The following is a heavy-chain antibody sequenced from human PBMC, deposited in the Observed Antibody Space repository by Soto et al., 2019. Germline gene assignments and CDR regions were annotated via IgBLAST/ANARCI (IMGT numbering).Heavy chain of an antibody. CDR1: GYTFTGYY. CDR2: INPNSGGT. D-gene: IGHD3-10*01. V-gene: IGHV1-2*02. Sequence: ASVKVSCKASGYTFTGYYMHWVRQAPGQGLEWMGWINPNSGGTNYAQKFQGRVTMTRDTSISTAYMELSRLRSDDTAVYYCAGDLRGMVRGVIIPYYYYYGMDVWGQGTTVTVSS. CDR3: AGDLRGMVRGVIIPYYYYYGMDV. J-gene: IGHJ6*02.